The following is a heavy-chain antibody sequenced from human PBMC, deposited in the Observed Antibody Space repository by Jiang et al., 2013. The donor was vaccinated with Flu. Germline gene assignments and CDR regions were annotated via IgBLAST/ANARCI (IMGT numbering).Heavy chain of an antibody. D-gene: IGHD1-14*01. CDR2: IDPSASYI. Sequence: KKPGESLRISCQGSGYNFTNYWISWVRQTPGKGLEWMGRIDPSASYINYSPSFQGHVTISADKSSSTAYLQWSSLQASDTAKYYCARQGAAGTYYYYYVMDVWGQGTTVTVSS. V-gene: IGHV5-10-1*01. J-gene: IGHJ6*02. CDR3: ARQGAAGTYYYYYVMDV. CDR1: GYNFTNYW.